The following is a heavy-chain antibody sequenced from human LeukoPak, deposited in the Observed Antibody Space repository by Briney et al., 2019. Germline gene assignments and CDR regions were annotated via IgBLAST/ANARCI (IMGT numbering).Heavy chain of an antibody. CDR2: ISYDGSNK. J-gene: IGHJ6*02. V-gene: IGHV3-30*18. D-gene: IGHD6-25*01. CDR1: GFTFSSYG. CDR3: AKDQRPNCYYYGMDV. Sequence: GGSLRLSCAASGFTFSSYGMHWVRQAPGKRLEWVAVISYDGSNKYYADSVKGRFTISRDNSKNTLYLQMNSLRAEDTAVYYCAKDQRPNCYYYGMDVWGQGTTVTVSS.